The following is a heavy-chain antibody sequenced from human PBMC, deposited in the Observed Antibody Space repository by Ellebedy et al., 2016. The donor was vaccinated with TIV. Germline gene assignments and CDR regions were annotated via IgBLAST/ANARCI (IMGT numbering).Heavy chain of an antibody. Sequence: GGSLRLXCAASGFTFKPYTMNWVRQAPGKGLEWVSSISPGSTYIYYADSVKGRFTISRDNAKNSVYLQMNSLRAEDTAVYYCARDASGSYYAEFVWFDPWGQGTLVTVSS. CDR2: ISPGSTYI. CDR3: ARDASGSYYAEFVWFDP. CDR1: GFTFKPYT. D-gene: IGHD3-10*01. V-gene: IGHV3-21*01. J-gene: IGHJ5*02.